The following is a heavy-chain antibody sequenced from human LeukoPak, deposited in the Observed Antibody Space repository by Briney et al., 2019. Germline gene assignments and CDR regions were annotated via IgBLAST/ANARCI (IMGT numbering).Heavy chain of an antibody. V-gene: IGHV1-2*02. CDR2: INPNSGGA. D-gene: IGHD2-2*01. Sequence: ASVKVSCKASGYTFTGYYMHWVRQAPGQGLEWMGWINPNSGGANYAQKSQGRVTMTRDTSISTAYMELSRLRSEDTAVYYCASRYCSSTSCYFAPPLDYWGQGTLVTVSS. CDR1: GYTFTGYY. J-gene: IGHJ4*02. CDR3: ASRYCSSTSCYFAPPLDY.